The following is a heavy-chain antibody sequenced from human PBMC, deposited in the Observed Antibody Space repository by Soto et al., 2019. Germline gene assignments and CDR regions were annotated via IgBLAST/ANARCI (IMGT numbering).Heavy chain of an antibody. CDR3: AKDGFRYSSSHDAFDI. V-gene: IGHV3-23*01. Sequence: GGSLRLSCAASGFTFSSYAMSWVRQAPGKGLEWVSAISGSGGRTYYADSVKGRFTISRDNSKNTLYLQMNSLRAEDTAVYYCAKDGFRYSSSHDAFDIWGQGTMVTVSS. CDR1: GFTFSSYA. D-gene: IGHD6-13*01. CDR2: ISGSGGRT. J-gene: IGHJ3*02.